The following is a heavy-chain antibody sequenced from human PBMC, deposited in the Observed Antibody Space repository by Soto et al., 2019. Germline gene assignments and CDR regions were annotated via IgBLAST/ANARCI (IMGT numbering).Heavy chain of an antibody. D-gene: IGHD3-22*01. V-gene: IGHV3-30-3*01. Sequence: QVQLVESGGGVVRPGRSLRLSCAASGFTFSSYAMHWVRQAPGKGLEWVAVISYDGSNKYYADSVKGRFTISRDNSKNTLYLQMNSLRAEDTAVYYCARDRILALPGYSRYNWFDPWGQGALVTVSS. CDR1: GFTFSSYA. CDR3: ARDRILALPGYSRYNWFDP. CDR2: ISYDGSNK. J-gene: IGHJ5*02.